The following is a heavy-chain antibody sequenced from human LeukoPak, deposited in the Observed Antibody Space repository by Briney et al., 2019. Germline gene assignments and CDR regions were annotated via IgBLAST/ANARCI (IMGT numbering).Heavy chain of an antibody. CDR1: GGSISSYY. V-gene: IGHV4-59*01. Sequence: TASETLSLTCTVSGGSISSYYRSWIRQPPGKGLEWIGYIYYSGSTNYNPSLKSRVTISVDTSKNQFSLKLSSVTAADTAVYYCARSRAADGSYFDYWGQGTLVTVS. J-gene: IGHJ4*02. CDR3: ARSRAADGSYFDY. CDR2: IYYSGST. D-gene: IGHD3-10*01.